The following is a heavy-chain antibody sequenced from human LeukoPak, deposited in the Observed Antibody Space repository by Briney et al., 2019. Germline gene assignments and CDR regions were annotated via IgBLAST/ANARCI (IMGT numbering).Heavy chain of an antibody. CDR2: ISSSSSYI. CDR3: ARGSIAVAGPYFDY. D-gene: IGHD6-19*01. Sequence: GGSLRLSCAASGFTFSSYSMNWVRQAPGKGLEWVSSISSSSSYIYYADSVKGRFTTSRDNAKNSLYLQMNSLRAEDTAVYYCARGSIAVAGPYFDYWGQGTLVTVSS. CDR1: GFTFSSYS. J-gene: IGHJ4*02. V-gene: IGHV3-21*01.